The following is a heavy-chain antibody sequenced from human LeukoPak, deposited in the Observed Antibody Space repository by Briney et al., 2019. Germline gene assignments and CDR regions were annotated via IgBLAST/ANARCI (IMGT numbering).Heavy chain of an antibody. CDR2: IRGSGNRT. CDR1: GFTFSSYA. J-gene: IGHJ6*02. D-gene: IGHD2-15*01. V-gene: IGHV3-23*01. CDR3: AKNLYCGGGSCYPSALGMDV. Sequence: GGSLRLSCAASGFTFSSYAMSWVRQAPGKGLEWVSSIRGSGNRTYYADSVKGRFTISRDNSKNTLFLQMNSLRAEDTAVYYCAKNLYCGGGSCYPSALGMDVWGQGTTVTVSS.